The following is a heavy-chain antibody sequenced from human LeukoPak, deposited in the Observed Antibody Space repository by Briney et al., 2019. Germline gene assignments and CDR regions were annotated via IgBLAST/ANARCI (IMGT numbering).Heavy chain of an antibody. J-gene: IGHJ4*02. CDR2: INSDGSST. D-gene: IGHD4/OR15-4a*01. V-gene: IGHV3-74*01. Sequence: GGSLRLSCAASGFTFSSYGMHWVRQAPGKGLVWVSRINSDGSSTSYADSVKGRFTISRDNSKNTLYLQMNSLRAEDTAVYYCARRAGAYSHPYDFWGQGTLVTVSS. CDR1: GFTFSSYG. CDR3: ARRAGAYSHPYDF.